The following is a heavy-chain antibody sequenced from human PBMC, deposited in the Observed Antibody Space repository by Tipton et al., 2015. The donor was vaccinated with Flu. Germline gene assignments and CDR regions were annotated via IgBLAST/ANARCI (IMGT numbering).Heavy chain of an antibody. CDR3: ARGLPLGY. CDR2: IRSKVYGGTT. V-gene: IGHV3-49*03. Sequence: QLVQSGGGLVQPGRSLRLSCTGSGFTFGNYAVIWFRQAPGKGLEWVSFIRSKVYGGTTEYAASVKGRFTISRDDSKSIAYLQMNSLKTEDTAVYYCARGLPLGYCGQGTLVTVSS. CDR1: GFTFGNYA. J-gene: IGHJ4*02.